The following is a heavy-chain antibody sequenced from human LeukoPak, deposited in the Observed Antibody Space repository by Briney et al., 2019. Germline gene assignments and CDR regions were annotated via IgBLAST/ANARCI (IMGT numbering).Heavy chain of an antibody. J-gene: IGHJ5*02. D-gene: IGHD2-2*01. CDR3: ARERTPPAAVMLLGWFDP. CDR2: IIPIFGTA. V-gene: IGHV1-69*06. Sequence: SVKVSCKASGGTFSSYAISRVRQAPGQGLEWMGGIIPIFGTANYAQKFQGRVTITADKSTSTAYMELSSLRSEDTAVYYCARERTPPAAVMLLGWFDPWGQGTLVTVSS. CDR1: GGTFSSYA.